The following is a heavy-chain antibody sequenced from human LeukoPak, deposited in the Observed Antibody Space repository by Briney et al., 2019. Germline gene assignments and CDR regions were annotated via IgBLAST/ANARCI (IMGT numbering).Heavy chain of an antibody. V-gene: IGHV3-9*01. CDR1: GFTFDDYA. Sequence: GGSLRLSCAASGFTFDDYAMHWVRQAPGKGLEWVSGISWNSGSIGYADSVKGRFTISRDNAKNSLYLQMNSLRAEDTALYYCAKAGELLYPYTFXFDPWGQGTLVTVSS. CDR2: ISWNSGSI. J-gene: IGHJ5*02. D-gene: IGHD3-10*01. CDR3: AKAGELLYPYTFXFDP.